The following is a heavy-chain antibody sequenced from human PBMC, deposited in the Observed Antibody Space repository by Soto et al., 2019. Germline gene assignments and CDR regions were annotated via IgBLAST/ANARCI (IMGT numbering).Heavy chain of an antibody. V-gene: IGHV1-18*01. Sequence: QVQLVQSGAEVKKPGASVKVSCKASGYAFTSYGLSWVRQAPGQGLEWMGWISAYNGNTNYAQKFQGRVTMTTDTSTSTGYMALRSLRSDDTAVYYCARDDTAMTFPFDYWGQGTLVTVSS. J-gene: IGHJ4*02. CDR1: GYAFTSYG. D-gene: IGHD5-18*01. CDR2: ISAYNGNT. CDR3: ARDDTAMTFPFDY.